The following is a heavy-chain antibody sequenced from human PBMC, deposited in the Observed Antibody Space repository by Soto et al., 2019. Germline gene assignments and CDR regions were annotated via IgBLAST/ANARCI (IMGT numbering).Heavy chain of an antibody. CDR1: GFTFSSYS. V-gene: IGHV3-21*01. J-gene: IGHJ6*02. Sequence: PGGSLRLSCAASGFTFSSYSMNWVRQAPGKGLEWVSSISSSSSYIYYADSVKGRFTISRDNAKNSLYLQMNSLRAEDTAVYYCARGGYSKYQETTAYYYYGMDVWGQGTTVTVYS. CDR2: ISSSSSYI. D-gene: IGHD4-4*01. CDR3: ARGGYSKYQETTAYYYYGMDV.